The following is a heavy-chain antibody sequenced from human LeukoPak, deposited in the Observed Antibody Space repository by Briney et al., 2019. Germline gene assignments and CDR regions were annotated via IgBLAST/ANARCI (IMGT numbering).Heavy chain of an antibody. CDR1: GFSVSSNY. D-gene: IGHD3-10*01. Sequence: QPGGSLRLSCAASGFSVSSNYMSWVRQAPGKGLEWVSVIYNSGTTKYADSVKGRFTIARDNSKNTLYLQMNSLRAEDTAVYYCAKRDARFGGWGTFDIWGQGTMVTVSS. V-gene: IGHV3-53*01. CDR2: IYNSGTT. J-gene: IGHJ3*02. CDR3: AKRDARFGGWGTFDI.